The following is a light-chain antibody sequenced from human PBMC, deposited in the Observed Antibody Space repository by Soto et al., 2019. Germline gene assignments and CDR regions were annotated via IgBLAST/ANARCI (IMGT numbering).Light chain of an antibody. V-gene: IGLV2-14*01. CDR1: SSDVGGYNY. CDR2: DVT. Sequence: QCVLTQPASVSGSPGQSITISCTGTSSDVGGYNYVSWYQQHPGKAPKLMIYDVTNRPSGVSNRFSGSKSGNTASLTISGLQAEDEADYYCSSYTSSSFLPFGTGTKVTVL. CDR3: SSYTSSSFLP. J-gene: IGLJ1*01.